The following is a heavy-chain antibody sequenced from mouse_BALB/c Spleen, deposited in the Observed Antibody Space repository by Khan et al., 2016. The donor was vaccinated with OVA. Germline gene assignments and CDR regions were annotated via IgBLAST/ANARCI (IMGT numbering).Heavy chain of an antibody. J-gene: IGHJ3*01. CDR3: ARLAYYYYSEGFAY. CDR2: VSTGGHYT. CDR1: GFTFSTSG. Sequence: EVELVESGGDVVKPGGSLKLSCAASGFTFSTSGMSWVRQTPDKRLEWVANVSTGGHYTYYTDTVKGRFTISRDNAKNTRYLQRSSLMSEDTARFYCARLAYYYYSEGFAYWGQGTLVTVSA. D-gene: IGHD1-1*01. V-gene: IGHV5-6*01.